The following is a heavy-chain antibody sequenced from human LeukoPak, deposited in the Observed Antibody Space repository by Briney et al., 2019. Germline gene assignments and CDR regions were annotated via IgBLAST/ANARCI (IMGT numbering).Heavy chain of an antibody. CDR2: IKSKADGGAT. J-gene: IGHJ4*02. Sequence: GGSLRLSCAASGFPLSNVWTSWVRQASGKGLEWLGRIKSKADGGATDYAAPVKGRFTISRDDSKNTLYLQMNSLKTDDTAVYYCTTLISGFWSGKTDYWGQGTLVTVSS. V-gene: IGHV3-15*01. CDR3: TTLISGFWSGKTDY. D-gene: IGHD3-3*01. CDR1: GFPLSNVW.